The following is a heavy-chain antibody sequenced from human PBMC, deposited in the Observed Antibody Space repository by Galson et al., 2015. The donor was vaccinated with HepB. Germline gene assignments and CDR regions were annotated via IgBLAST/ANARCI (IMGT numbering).Heavy chain of an antibody. D-gene: IGHD2-2*01. CDR1: GGTFSSYA. CDR3: ASPFRSIPGIVVVPAAISYYYYGMDV. Sequence: SVKVSCKASGGTFSSYAISWVRQAPGQGLEWMGGIIPIFGTANYAQKFQGRVTITADESTSTAYMELSSLRSEDTAVYYCASPFRSIPGIVVVPAAISYYYYGMDVWGQGTTVTVSS. V-gene: IGHV1-69*13. J-gene: IGHJ6*02. CDR2: IIPIFGTA.